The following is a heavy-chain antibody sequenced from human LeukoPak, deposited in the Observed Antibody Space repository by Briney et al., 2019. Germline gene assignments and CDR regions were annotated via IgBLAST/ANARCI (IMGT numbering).Heavy chain of an antibody. V-gene: IGHV3-73*01. Sequence: PGGSLRLSCAASGFTFSGSAMHWVRQASGKGLEWVGRIRSKANSYATAYAASVKGRFTVSRDDSKNTAYLQMNSLKTEDTAVYYCTRYREIVGATISVAWGQGTLVTVSS. CDR1: GFTFSGSA. CDR2: IRSKANSYAT. D-gene: IGHD1-26*01. CDR3: TRYREIVGATISVA. J-gene: IGHJ5*02.